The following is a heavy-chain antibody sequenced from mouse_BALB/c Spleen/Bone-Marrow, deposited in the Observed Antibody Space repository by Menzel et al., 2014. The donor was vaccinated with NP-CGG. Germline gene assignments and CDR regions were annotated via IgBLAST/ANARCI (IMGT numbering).Heavy chain of an antibody. Sequence: EVQLVESGGGLVQPGGSMKLSCAASGFTFSDAWMDWVRQSPEKGLEWVAEIRSKAINHASYYAESVKGRFTISGDDSKSSVYLQMNSLRAEDTGIYYCSRISGIGMDYWGQGTLVTVSS. CDR2: IRSKAINHAS. CDR1: GFTFSDAW. V-gene: IGHV6-6*01. D-gene: IGHD4-1*01. CDR3: SRISGIGMDY. J-gene: IGHJ4*01.